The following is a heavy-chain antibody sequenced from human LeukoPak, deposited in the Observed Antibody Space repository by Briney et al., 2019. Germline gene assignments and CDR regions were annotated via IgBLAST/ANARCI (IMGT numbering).Heavy chain of an antibody. CDR3: ARHIVVVPAYYYYYMDV. Sequence: SVKVSCKASGGTFSSYAISWVRQAPGQGLEWMGGIIPIFGTANYAQKFQGRVTITADESMSTAYMELSSLRSEDTAVYYCARHIVVVPAYYYYYMDVWGKGTTVTVSS. D-gene: IGHD2-2*01. CDR1: GGTFSSYA. J-gene: IGHJ6*03. V-gene: IGHV1-69*13. CDR2: IIPIFGTA.